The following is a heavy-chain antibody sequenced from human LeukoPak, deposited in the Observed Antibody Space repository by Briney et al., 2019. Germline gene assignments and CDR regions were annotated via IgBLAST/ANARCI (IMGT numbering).Heavy chain of an antibody. J-gene: IGHJ4*02. CDR1: GGSISSSSYY. CDR2: IYYSGST. D-gene: IGHD1-20*01. CDR3: ARWGYNWNDRDY. Sequence: PSETLSLTCTVSGGSISSSSYYWGWTRQPPGKGLEWIGSIYYSGSTYYNPSLKSRVTISVDTSKNQFSLKLSSVTAADTAVYYCARWGYNWNDRDYWGQGTLVTVSS. V-gene: IGHV4-39*07.